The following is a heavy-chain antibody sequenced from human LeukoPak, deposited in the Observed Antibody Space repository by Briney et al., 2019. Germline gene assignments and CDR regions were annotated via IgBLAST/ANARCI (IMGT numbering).Heavy chain of an antibody. CDR1: GFSFSTYW. Sequence: GGSLALSCAASGFSFSTYWMTWVRQAPGKGLEWVANIKQDGSEKNYVDSVKGRFTISRDNAKNSLSLQMDSLRAEDTALYYCARNMGDYWGQGTLVTVSS. D-gene: IGHD2/OR15-2a*01. CDR3: ARNMGDY. J-gene: IGHJ4*02. V-gene: IGHV3-7*04. CDR2: IKQDGSEK.